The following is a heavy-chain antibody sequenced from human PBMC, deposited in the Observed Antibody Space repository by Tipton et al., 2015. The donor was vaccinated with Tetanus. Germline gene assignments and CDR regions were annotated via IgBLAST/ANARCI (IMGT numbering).Heavy chain of an antibody. CDR1: GASISSYY. CDR3: ARGIWFGPGPRYYFDY. J-gene: IGHJ4*02. Sequence: TLSLTCTVSGASISSYYWSWIRQPAGKGLEWIGRVYNSGSTDYNPSLKSRVTMSLDTSKNQFSLKLNSVTAADTAVYYCARGIWFGPGPRYYFDYWGQGTLVTVSS. D-gene: IGHD3-10*01. CDR2: VYNSGST. V-gene: IGHV4-4*07.